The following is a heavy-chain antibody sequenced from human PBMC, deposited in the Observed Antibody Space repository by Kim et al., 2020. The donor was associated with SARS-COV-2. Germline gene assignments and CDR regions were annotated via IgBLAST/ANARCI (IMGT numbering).Heavy chain of an antibody. Sequence: GGSLRLSCAASGFTFSSYAMHWVRQAPGKGLEWVAVISYDGSNKYYADSVKGRFTISRDNSKNTLYLQMNSLRAEDTAVYYCARGYSSSPRVWGQCTLVT. CDR2: ISYDGSNK. D-gene: IGHD6-13*01. CDR1: GFTFSSYA. CDR3: ARGYSSSPRV. V-gene: IGHV3-30*04. J-gene: IGHJ1*01.